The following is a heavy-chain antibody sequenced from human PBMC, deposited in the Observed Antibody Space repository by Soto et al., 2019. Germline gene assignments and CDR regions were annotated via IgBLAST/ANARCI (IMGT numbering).Heavy chain of an antibody. J-gene: IGHJ4*02. V-gene: IGHV3-33*01. Sequence: QVQLVESGGGVVQPGRSLRLSCAASGFTFSSYGMHWVRQAPGKGLEWVAVIWYDGSNKYYADSVKGRFTISRDNSKNTLYLQMNSLRAADTAVYYCARERDGEFDYWGQGTLVTVSS. CDR1: GFTFSSYG. CDR2: IWYDGSNK. CDR3: ARERDGEFDY. D-gene: IGHD4-17*01.